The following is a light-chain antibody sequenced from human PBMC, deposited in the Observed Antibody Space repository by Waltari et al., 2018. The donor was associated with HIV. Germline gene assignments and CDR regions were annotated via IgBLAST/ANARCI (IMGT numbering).Light chain of an antibody. CDR3: CSYTGTGVV. V-gene: IGLV2-23*02. Sequence: QSALTQPASVSGSPGQSITISYTGTSSDVGAYNLVSWYQQLPGKAPKLPIFELTKRPSGMSDRFSGSRSGNTASLTISGLQAEDEGDYYCCSYTGTGVVFGGGTKLTVL. J-gene: IGLJ2*01. CDR1: SSDVGAYNL. CDR2: ELT.